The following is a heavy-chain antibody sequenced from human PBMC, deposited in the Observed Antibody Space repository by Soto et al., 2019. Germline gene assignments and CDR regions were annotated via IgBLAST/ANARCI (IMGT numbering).Heavy chain of an antibody. Sequence: SETLSLTCTVSGGSISGGGYYWSWIRQHPGKGLEWIGYIYYSGSTYYNPSLKSRVTISVDTSKNQFSLELSSVTAADTAVYYCARADSSGWYFDYWGQGTLVTVSS. CDR2: IYYSGST. J-gene: IGHJ4*02. CDR3: ARADSSGWYFDY. CDR1: GGSISGGGYY. D-gene: IGHD6-19*01. V-gene: IGHV4-31*03.